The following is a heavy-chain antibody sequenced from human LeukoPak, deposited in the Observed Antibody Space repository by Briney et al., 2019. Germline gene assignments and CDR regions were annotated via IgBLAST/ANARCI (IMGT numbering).Heavy chain of an antibody. CDR1: GYTFTGYY. V-gene: IGHV1-2*02. Sequence: ASVKVSCKASGYTFTGYYMHWVRQAPGQGLEWMGWINPNSGGTNYAQKFQGRVTMTRDTSISTAYMELSRLRSDDTAVYYCARVLDSSGYYYYYGMDIWGQGTTVTVSS. D-gene: IGHD3-22*01. CDR3: ARVLDSSGYYYYYGMDI. J-gene: IGHJ6*02. CDR2: INPNSGGT.